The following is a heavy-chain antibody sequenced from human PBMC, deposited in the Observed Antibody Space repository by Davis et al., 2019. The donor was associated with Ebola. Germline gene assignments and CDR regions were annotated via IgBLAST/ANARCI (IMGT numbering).Heavy chain of an antibody. Sequence: ASVKVSCKASGYTFTSYAMNWVRQAPGQGLEWMGWINTNTGNPTYAQGFTGRFVFSLDTSVSTTYLQISSLKAEDTAVYYCARTGIAPGTYYFDNWGQGTLVTVSS. J-gene: IGHJ4*02. V-gene: IGHV7-4-1*02. CDR2: INTNTGNP. CDR3: ARTGIAPGTYYFDN. CDR1: GYTFTSYA. D-gene: IGHD6-13*01.